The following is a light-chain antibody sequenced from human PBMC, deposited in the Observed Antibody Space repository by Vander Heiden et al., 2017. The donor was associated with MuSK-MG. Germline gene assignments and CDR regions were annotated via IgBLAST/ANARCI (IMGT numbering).Light chain of an antibody. Sequence: EIVLTQSPATLSLSPGESASLSCRASQSVSNSLAWYQQKPGQAPRLLIYDASSRAPGIPARFSGSGSGTDFTLTISSLEPEDFAVYYCQQRVHWFLTFGGGTKVEIK. CDR2: DAS. J-gene: IGKJ4*01. CDR1: QSVSNS. CDR3: QQRVHWFLT. V-gene: IGKV3-11*01.